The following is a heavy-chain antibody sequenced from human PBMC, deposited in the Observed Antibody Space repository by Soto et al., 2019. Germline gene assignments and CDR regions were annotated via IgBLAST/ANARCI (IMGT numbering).Heavy chain of an antibody. Sequence: SETLSLTCTVSGGSISSGGYYWTWIRQHPEKGLEWIGYIYYNGITNYNPSLKSRVTISVDTSKNQFSLTLSSVTAADTAVYYCARDSRGSSHYDYWGQGALVTVSS. J-gene: IGHJ4*02. V-gene: IGHV4-61*08. D-gene: IGHD1-26*01. CDR2: IYYNGIT. CDR1: GGSISSGGYY. CDR3: ARDSRGSSHYDY.